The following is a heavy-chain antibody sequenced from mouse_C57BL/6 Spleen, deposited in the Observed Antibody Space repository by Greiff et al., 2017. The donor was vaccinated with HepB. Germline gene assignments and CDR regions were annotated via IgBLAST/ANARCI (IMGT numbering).Heavy chain of an antibody. CDR1: GYTFTDYE. Sequence: QVQLQQSGAELVRPGASVTLSCKASGYTFTDYEMHWVKQTPVHGLEWIGAIDPETGGTAYNQKFKGKAILTADKSSSTAYMELRSLTSADSAVYYCTRDDYDRVFAYWGQGTLVTVSA. D-gene: IGHD2-4*01. V-gene: IGHV1-15*01. CDR3: TRDDYDRVFAY. J-gene: IGHJ3*01. CDR2: IDPETGGT.